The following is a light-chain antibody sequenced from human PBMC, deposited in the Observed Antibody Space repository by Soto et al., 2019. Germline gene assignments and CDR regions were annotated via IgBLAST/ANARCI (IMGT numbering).Light chain of an antibody. J-gene: IGKJ1*01. Sequence: DIQMTQSPSTLSASVGDRVTITCRASQSISSWLAWYQQKTGKAPKLLIYKASSLESGVPSRFSGSGSGTEFSLTISSLQPDDVATYYCQQYNSSFGQGTKVDI. CDR1: QSISSW. V-gene: IGKV1-5*03. CDR2: KAS. CDR3: QQYNSS.